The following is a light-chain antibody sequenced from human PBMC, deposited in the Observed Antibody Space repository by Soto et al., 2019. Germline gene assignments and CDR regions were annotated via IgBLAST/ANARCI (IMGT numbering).Light chain of an antibody. CDR3: SSYAGSKNLV. J-gene: IGLJ2*01. CDR2: EVN. Sequence: QSALTQPPSASGSPGQSVTISCTGTSSDVGGYNYVSWYQQHPGKAPKLMIYEVNKRPSGVPDRFSGSKSGNTASLTVSGLQAEDEADYYCSSYAGSKNLVFGGGTQLT. V-gene: IGLV2-8*01. CDR1: SSDVGGYNY.